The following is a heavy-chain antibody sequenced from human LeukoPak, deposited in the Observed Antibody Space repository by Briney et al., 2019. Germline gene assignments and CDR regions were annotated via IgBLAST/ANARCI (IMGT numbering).Heavy chain of an antibody. J-gene: IGHJ3*02. CDR2: IYYSGST. D-gene: IGHD2-2*01. Sequence: MPSETLSLTCTVSGGSISSYYWSWIRQPPGKGLEWIGYIYYSGSTNYNPSLKSRVTISVDTSKNQFSLKPSSVTAADTAVYYCARLPDCSSTSCLKGAFDIWGQGTMVTVSS. CDR3: ARLPDCSSTSCLKGAFDI. CDR1: GGSISSYY. V-gene: IGHV4-59*08.